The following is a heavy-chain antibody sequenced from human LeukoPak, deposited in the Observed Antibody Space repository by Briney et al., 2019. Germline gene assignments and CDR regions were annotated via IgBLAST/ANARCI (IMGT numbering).Heavy chain of an antibody. CDR3: AKVGSSSWYSNLGY. Sequence: PGGSLRLSCAASGFTFSSYGMHWVRQAPGKGLEWVAFIRYDGSNKYYADSVKGRFTISRDNSKNTLYLQMNSLRAEDTAVYYCAKVGSSSWYSNLGYWGQGTLVTVSS. J-gene: IGHJ4*02. V-gene: IGHV3-30*02. CDR2: IRYDGSNK. D-gene: IGHD6-13*01. CDR1: GFTFSSYG.